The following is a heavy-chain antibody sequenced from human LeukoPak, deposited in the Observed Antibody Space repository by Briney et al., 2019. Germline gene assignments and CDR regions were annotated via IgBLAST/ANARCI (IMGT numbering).Heavy chain of an antibody. CDR2: IYSGGST. CDR3: ARVGVYSSGWTHYYYYYGTDV. J-gene: IGHJ6*02. Sequence: GGSLRLSCAASGFTVSSNYMSWVRQAPGKGLEWVSVIYSGGSTYYADSVKGRFTISRDNSKNTLYLQMNSLRAEDTAVYYCARVGVYSSGWTHYYYYYGTDVWGQGTTVTVSS. D-gene: IGHD6-19*01. V-gene: IGHV3-53*01. CDR1: GFTVSSNY.